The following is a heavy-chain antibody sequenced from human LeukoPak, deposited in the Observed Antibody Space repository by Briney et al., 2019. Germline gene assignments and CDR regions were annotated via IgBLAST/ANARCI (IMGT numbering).Heavy chain of an antibody. CDR1: GFTFRNAW. Sequence: GGSLRLSCAASGFTFRNAWMSWVRQAPGKGLEWVGRIKSKTDGGTKDYAAPVKGRFTILRDDSKNTLYLQMNSLKTEDTAVYYCTTDDPLSTIFGVVIDYWGQGTLVTVSS. CDR3: TTDDPLSTIFGVVIDY. D-gene: IGHD3-3*01. V-gene: IGHV3-15*01. CDR2: IKSKTDGGTK. J-gene: IGHJ4*02.